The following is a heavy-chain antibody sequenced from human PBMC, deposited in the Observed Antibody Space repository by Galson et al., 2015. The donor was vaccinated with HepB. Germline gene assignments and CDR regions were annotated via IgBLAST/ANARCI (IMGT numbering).Heavy chain of an antibody. CDR2: IFDSGST. CDR1: GGSIISGGFY. J-gene: IGHJ4*02. Sequence: LSLTCTVSGGSIISGGFYWSWIRQHPGKGLEWIGYIFDSGSTYYNPSLRSRVSISVDTSKNQFSLRLSSVTAADTAVYYCARGHQLAFDDWGQGTLVTVSS. V-gene: IGHV4-31*03. CDR3: ARGHQLAFDD. D-gene: IGHD1-1*01.